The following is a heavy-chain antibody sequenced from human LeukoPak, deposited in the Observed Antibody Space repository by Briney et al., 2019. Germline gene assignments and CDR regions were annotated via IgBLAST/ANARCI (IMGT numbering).Heavy chain of an antibody. V-gene: IGHV4-39*01. Sequence: SETLSLTCTVSGGSISSSSYYWGWIRQPPGKGLEWIGSIYYSGSTYYNPSLKSRVTISVDTSKNQFSLKLSSVTAAATAVYYCARLPVVAAIPNFDYWGQGTLVTVSS. CDR2: IYYSGST. D-gene: IGHD2-15*01. J-gene: IGHJ4*02. CDR1: GGSISSSSYY. CDR3: ARLPVVAAIPNFDY.